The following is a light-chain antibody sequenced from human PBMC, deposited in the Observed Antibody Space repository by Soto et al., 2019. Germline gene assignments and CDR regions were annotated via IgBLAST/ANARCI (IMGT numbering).Light chain of an antibody. Sequence: HSVLTQPASVSGSPGQSITISCIGTSSDVGGYNYVSWYQQHPGQAPKLMIYDVSNRPSGVSNRFSGSKSGNTASLTISGLQAEDEADYYCSSYTTSSTIFGTGTKLTVL. CDR3: SSYTTSSTI. CDR1: SSDVGGYNY. J-gene: IGLJ1*01. CDR2: DVS. V-gene: IGLV2-14*01.